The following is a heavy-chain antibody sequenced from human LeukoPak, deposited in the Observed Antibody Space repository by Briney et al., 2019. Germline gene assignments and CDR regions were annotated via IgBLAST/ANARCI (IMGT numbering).Heavy chain of an antibody. CDR1: GGSFSGYY. D-gene: IGHD2-15*01. Sequence: SGALSLTCAVYGGSFSGYYWSWIRQPPGKGLEWIAQINHSGSTNYNPSLKSRVTISVDTSKNQFSLKLRSVTAADTAVYYCARGDPGYCSGGSCYSPPIQHWGQGTLVTVSS. V-gene: IGHV4-34*01. CDR2: INHSGST. J-gene: IGHJ1*01. CDR3: ARGDPGYCSGGSCYSPPIQH.